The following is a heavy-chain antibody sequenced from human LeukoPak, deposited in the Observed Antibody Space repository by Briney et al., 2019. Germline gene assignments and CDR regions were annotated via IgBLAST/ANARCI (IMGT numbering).Heavy chain of an antibody. V-gene: IGHV4-4*07. CDR2: IYTSGST. D-gene: IGHD5-24*01. CDR3: ARAREMATIEFCWFDP. Sequence: SETLSLTCTVSGGSISSYYWSWIRQPAGKGLEWIGRIYTSGSTNYNPSLKSRVTMSVDTSKNQFSLKLSSVTAADTAVYYCARAREMATIEFCWFDPWGQGTLVTVSS. CDR1: GGSISSYY. J-gene: IGHJ5*02.